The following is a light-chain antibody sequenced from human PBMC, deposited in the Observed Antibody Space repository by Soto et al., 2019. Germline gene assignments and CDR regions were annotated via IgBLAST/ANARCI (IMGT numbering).Light chain of an antibody. CDR1: LSVSGSQ. CDR3: QQYVTSRRT. V-gene: IGKV3-20*01. CDR2: GAS. Sequence: VLTQSPGTLSLSPGERATLSCRASLSVSGSQLAWYQQKPGQPPRLIIYGASSRAAGIPDRFSGSGSGTDCTLTINRLEPEDVAVYYCQQYVTSRRTFGQGTKVDIK. J-gene: IGKJ1*01.